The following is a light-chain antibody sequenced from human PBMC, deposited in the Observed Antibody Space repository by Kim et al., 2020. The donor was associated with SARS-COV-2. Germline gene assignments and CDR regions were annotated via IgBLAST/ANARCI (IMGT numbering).Light chain of an antibody. CDR3: QQYYSIPYT. Sequence: DIVMTQTPDALAVSLGERATINCKSSQSVLYSSNNKNYLAWYHQKPGQPPKLLIYWASIRESGVPDRFSGSGSGTDFTLTISSLQAEDVAVYYCQQYYSIPYTFGQGTKLEI. CDR1: QSVLYSSNNKNY. V-gene: IGKV4-1*01. CDR2: WAS. J-gene: IGKJ2*01.